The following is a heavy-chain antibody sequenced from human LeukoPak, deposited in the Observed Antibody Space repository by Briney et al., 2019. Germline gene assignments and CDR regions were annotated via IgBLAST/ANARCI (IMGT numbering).Heavy chain of an antibody. CDR2: MYSGGST. D-gene: IGHD3-22*01. J-gene: IGHJ4*02. V-gene: IGHV3-66*02. CDR1: GFTVSSNY. CDR3: AKDRGMIVVWDY. Sequence: GGSLRLSCAASGFTVSSNYMSWFRQAPGNGLEWVSGMYSGGSTYYADSVKGRFTISRDNYKNTLYLQMNSLRDEATAVYYCAKDRGMIVVWDYWGQGPLVTVSS.